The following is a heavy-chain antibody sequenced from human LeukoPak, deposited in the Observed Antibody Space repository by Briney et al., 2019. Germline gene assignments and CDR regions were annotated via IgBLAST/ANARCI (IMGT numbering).Heavy chain of an antibody. J-gene: IGHJ4*02. V-gene: IGHV3-30*04. D-gene: IGHD2-15*01. Sequence: RRSLRLSCAASGFTFSSYAMHWVRQAPGKGLEWVAVISYDGSNKYYADSVKGRFTISRDNSKNTLYLQMNSLRAEDTAVYYCARDSCSGGSCYDNFDYWGQGTLVTVSS. CDR3: ARDSCSGGSCYDNFDY. CDR1: GFTFSSYA. CDR2: ISYDGSNK.